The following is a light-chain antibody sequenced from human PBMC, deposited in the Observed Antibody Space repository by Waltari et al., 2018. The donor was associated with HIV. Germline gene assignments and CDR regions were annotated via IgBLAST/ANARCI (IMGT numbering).Light chain of an antibody. V-gene: IGLV2-23*01. CDR1: SSDVGSYNL. J-gene: IGLJ2*01. Sequence: QSALTQPPSVSGSPGQSITIPCTGTSSDVGSYNLVSWYQQHPGKAPKLMIYTGSKRPPGVSNRLSGSKSGNTASLTISGLQAEDEADYYCCSYAGSSTLEVFGGGTKLTVL. CDR3: CSYAGSSTLEV. CDR2: TGS.